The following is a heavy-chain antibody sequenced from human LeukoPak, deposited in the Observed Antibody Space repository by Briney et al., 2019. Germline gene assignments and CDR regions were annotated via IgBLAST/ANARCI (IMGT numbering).Heavy chain of an antibody. CDR3: ASIAVAGTFPSDYYYYGMDV. CDR1: GYTFTSYA. V-gene: IGHV7-4-1*02. J-gene: IGHJ6*02. CDR2: INTNTGNP. D-gene: IGHD6-19*01. Sequence: ASVKVSCKASGYTFTSYAMNWVRQAPGQWLEWMGWINTNTGNPTYAQGFTGRFVFSLDTSVSTAYLQISSLKAEDTAVYYCASIAVAGTFPSDYYYYGMDVWGQGTTVTVSS.